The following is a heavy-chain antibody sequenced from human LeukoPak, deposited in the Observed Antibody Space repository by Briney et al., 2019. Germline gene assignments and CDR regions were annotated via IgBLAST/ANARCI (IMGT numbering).Heavy chain of an antibody. V-gene: IGHV1-18*01. CDR2: ISAYDGNT. J-gene: IGHJ5*02. D-gene: IGHD2-2*01. CDR3: ARTCPMMFCSSSFFDP. Sequence: ASVKVSCKPSGYTFSSFGVTWVRQAPGQGPEWVGWISAYDGNTNYAPKFQGRVAMTTDTSTNTAYMELRSLRSDDTAIYYCARTCPMMFCSSSFFDPWGQGTLVTVSS. CDR1: GYTFSSFG.